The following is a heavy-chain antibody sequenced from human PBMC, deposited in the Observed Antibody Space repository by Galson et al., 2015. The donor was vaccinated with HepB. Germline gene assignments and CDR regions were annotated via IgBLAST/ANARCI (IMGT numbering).Heavy chain of an antibody. D-gene: IGHD3-10*01. CDR1: GFIFSNYG. CDR2: IWSDGSNK. Sequence: SLRLSCAASGFIFSNYGMHWVRQAPGKGLEWAALIWSDGSNKYNADSVKGRFTISRDNSKNTGYLQMSSLRAEDTAVYYCARDPYGSGRGGFDYWGQGTLVTVSS. CDR3: ARDPYGSGRGGFDY. V-gene: IGHV3-33*01. J-gene: IGHJ4*02.